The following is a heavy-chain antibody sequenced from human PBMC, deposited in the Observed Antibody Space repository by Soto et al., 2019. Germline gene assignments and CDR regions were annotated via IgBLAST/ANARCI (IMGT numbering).Heavy chain of an antibody. D-gene: IGHD2-15*01. CDR2: ISAYNGNT. CDR1: GYTFTSYG. Sequence: QVQLVQSGAEVKKPGASVKVSCKASGYTFTSYGISWVRHAPGQGLEWMGWISAYNGNTNYAPKREGRVHMLTDPSTSTAYMEMRRLRSDDTALYYCARGYCSGGSCPHDWFGPWGQGTLVTVSS. J-gene: IGHJ5*02. CDR3: ARGYCSGGSCPHDWFGP. V-gene: IGHV1-18*01.